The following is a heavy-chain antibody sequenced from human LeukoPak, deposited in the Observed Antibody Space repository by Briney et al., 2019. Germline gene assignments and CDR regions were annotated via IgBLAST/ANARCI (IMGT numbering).Heavy chain of an antibody. J-gene: IGHJ4*02. CDR2: IRGSGEST. D-gene: IGHD3-10*01. Sequence: GGSLRLSRAASGFIFNTYAMSWVLQAPGEGLEWVSTIRGSGESTHYADSVQGRFTISRDNSLYTVYLQMDSLRGDDTAVYCCAKDRISYTTSPGELSHWGQGTLVIVSS. CDR1: GFIFNTYA. V-gene: IGHV3-23*01. CDR3: AKDRISYTTSPGELSH.